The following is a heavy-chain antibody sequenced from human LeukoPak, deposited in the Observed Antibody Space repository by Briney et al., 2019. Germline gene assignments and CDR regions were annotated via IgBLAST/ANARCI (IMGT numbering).Heavy chain of an antibody. D-gene: IGHD6-13*01. Sequence: PGGSLRLSCVASGFTFTSYWMHWVRQAPGKGLVWVLRINGDGSRTEYVDSVKGRFTISRDNAKNTVYLQMNSLRAEDTAVYYCARRIAVAGAFFDYWGQGTLVTVSS. CDR2: INGDGSRT. CDR1: GFTFTSYW. V-gene: IGHV3-74*01. CDR3: ARRIAVAGAFFDY. J-gene: IGHJ4*02.